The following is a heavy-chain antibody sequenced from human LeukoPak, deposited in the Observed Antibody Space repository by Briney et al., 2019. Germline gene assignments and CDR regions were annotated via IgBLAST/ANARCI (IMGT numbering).Heavy chain of an antibody. CDR1: GYTFTSYG. Sequence: ASVKVSCKASGYTFTSYGISWVRQAPGQGLEWMGWISAYNGNTNYTQKLQGRVTMTTDTSTSTAYMELRSLRSDDTAVYYCARDGTTVVTRDAFDIWGQGTMVTVSS. J-gene: IGHJ3*02. V-gene: IGHV1-18*01. CDR3: ARDGTTVVTRDAFDI. D-gene: IGHD4-23*01. CDR2: ISAYNGNT.